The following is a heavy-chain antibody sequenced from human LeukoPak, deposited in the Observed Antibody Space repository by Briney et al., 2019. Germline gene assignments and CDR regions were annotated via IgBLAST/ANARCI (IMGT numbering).Heavy chain of an antibody. Sequence: GRSLRLSCAASGFTFSSYGMHWVRQAPGKGLEWVAVISYDGSNKYYADSVKGRFTISRDNSKNTLYLQMNSLRAEDTAVYYCAKDRDILTGFDYWGREPWSPSPQ. J-gene: IGHJ4*02. CDR3: AKDRDILTGFDY. CDR2: ISYDGSNK. D-gene: IGHD3-9*01. CDR1: GFTFSSYG. V-gene: IGHV3-30*18.